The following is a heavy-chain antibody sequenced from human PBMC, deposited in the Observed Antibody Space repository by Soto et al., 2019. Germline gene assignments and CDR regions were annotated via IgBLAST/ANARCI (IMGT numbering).Heavy chain of an antibody. CDR1: GFTFSSYS. CDR2: ISPSSSSI. V-gene: IGHV3-48*01. CDR3: ARVAYSYDSSGYFY. J-gene: IGHJ4*02. Sequence: EVQLVESGGGLVQPGGSLRLSCAASGFTFSSYSMHWVRQAPGKGLEWVSYISPSSSSIYYADSVKGRFTISRDNAKNALYLQMNRLRAEDMAGYYCARVAYSYDSSGYFYWGQGTLVTVSS. D-gene: IGHD3-22*01.